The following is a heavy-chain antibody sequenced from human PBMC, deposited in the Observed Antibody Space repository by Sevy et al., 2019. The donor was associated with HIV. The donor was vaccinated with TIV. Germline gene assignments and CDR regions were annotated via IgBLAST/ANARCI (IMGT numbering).Heavy chain of an antibody. CDR3: ASHYYDSTGYYYPLDY. CDR2: ISTDGNIK. Sequence: GGSLRLSCAASGFTFSNFGMSWVRQAPGKGLEWVAVISTDGNIKDYADSVKGRFTISRDNFKNTLYLQMNSLRAEDPAVYYCASHYYDSTGYYYPLDYWGLGTLVTVSS. J-gene: IGHJ4*02. V-gene: IGHV3-30*04. D-gene: IGHD3-22*01. CDR1: GFTFSNFG.